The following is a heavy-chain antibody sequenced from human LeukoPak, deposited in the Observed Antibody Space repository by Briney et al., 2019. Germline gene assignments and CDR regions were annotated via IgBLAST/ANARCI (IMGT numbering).Heavy chain of an antibody. CDR2: IYYSGST. CDR3: ARVGNNWNDLYNWFDP. J-gene: IGHJ5*02. D-gene: IGHD1-20*01. V-gene: IGHV4-59*01. Sequence: KTSETLSLTCTVSGGPISSYYWSWIRQPPGKGLEWIGYIYYSGSTNYNPSLKSRVTISVDTSKNQFSLKLSSVTDADTAVYYCARVGNNWNDLYNWFDPWGQGTLVTVSS. CDR1: GGPISSYY.